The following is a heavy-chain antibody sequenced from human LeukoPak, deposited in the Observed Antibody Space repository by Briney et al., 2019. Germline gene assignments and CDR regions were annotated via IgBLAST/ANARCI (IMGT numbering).Heavy chain of an antibody. CDR1: GYTFTSYG. CDR2: ISAYNGNT. V-gene: IGHV1-18*01. J-gene: IGHJ3*02. Sequence: GASVKVSCKASGYTFTSYGISWVRQAPGQGLEWMGWISAYNGNTNYAQKLQGRVTITTDESTSTAYMELSSLRSEDTAVYYCARSNETPDYGDYQSAYDAFDIWGQGTMVTVSS. D-gene: IGHD4-17*01. CDR3: ARSNETPDYGDYQSAYDAFDI.